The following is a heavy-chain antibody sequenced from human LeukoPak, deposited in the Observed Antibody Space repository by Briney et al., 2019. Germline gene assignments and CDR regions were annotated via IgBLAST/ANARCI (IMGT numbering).Heavy chain of an antibody. CDR1: GFTFNNYA. D-gene: IGHD1-26*01. Sequence: GSLRLSCAASGFTFNNYAMNWVRQAPGKGLEWVSAISESGDKTHYADSVKGRFTISRDNSQNTLYLQMNSLRAEDTALYYCAKQWVDCWGQGTLVTVYS. CDR3: AKQWVDC. CDR2: ISESGDKT. J-gene: IGHJ4*02. V-gene: IGHV3-23*01.